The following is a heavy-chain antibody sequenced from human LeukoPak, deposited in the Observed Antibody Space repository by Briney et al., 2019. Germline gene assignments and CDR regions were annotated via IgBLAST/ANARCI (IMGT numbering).Heavy chain of an antibody. D-gene: IGHD2-15*01. J-gene: IGHJ4*02. Sequence: SSETLSLTCTVSGGSIRYYYWSWIRQSPGKGLEWIGYIYYNGSTNYNPSLKSRVTISVDMSKNQFSLKMSSVTAADTAVYYCARKGGLFDYWDQGRLVTVSS. CDR2: IYYNGST. CDR3: ARKGGLFDY. V-gene: IGHV4-59*01. CDR1: GGSIRYYY.